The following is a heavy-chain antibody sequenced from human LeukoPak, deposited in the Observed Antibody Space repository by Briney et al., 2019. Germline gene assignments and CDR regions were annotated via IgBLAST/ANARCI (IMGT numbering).Heavy chain of an antibody. V-gene: IGHV1-2*02. CDR1: GYTFTGYY. Sequence: GASVKVSCKASGYTFTGYYMHWVRQAPGQGLEWMGWINPNSGGTNYAQKFQDRVTMTRDTSISTAYMELSRLRSDDTAVYYCARGGDSDYDSSGYYLYWGEGPLVTVSS. CDR3: ARGGDSDYDSSGYYLY. D-gene: IGHD3-22*01. J-gene: IGHJ4*02. CDR2: INPNSGGT.